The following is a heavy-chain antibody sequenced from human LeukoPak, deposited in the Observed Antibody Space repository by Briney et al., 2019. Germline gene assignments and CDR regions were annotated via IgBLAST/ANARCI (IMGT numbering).Heavy chain of an antibody. CDR3: ARVGWSGDIIQYYFDY. CDR1: GFTFSDYY. D-gene: IGHD2-15*01. Sequence: GGSLRLSCAASGFTFSDYYMSWIRQAPGKGLEWVSYISSSGSYTNYADSVKGRFTLSRDNAKNSLYLQMNSLRAEDTAVYYCARVGWSGDIIQYYFDYWGQGTLVTVSS. V-gene: IGHV3-11*06. CDR2: ISSSGSYT. J-gene: IGHJ4*02.